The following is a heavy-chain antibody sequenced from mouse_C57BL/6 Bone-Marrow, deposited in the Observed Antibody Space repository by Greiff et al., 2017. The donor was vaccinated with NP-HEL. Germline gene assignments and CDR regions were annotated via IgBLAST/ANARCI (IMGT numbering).Heavy chain of an antibody. D-gene: IGHD1-1*01. CDR2: IYPGSGST. Sequence: QVQLKESGAELVKPGASVKMSCKASGYTFTSYWITWVKQRPGQGLEWIGDIYPGSGSTNYNEKFKSKATLTVDTSSSTAYMQLSSLTSEDSAVYYCARGPVRSVEDYAMDYWGQGTSVTVSS. CDR1: GYTFTSYW. V-gene: IGHV1-55*01. CDR3: ARGPVRSVEDYAMDY. J-gene: IGHJ4*01.